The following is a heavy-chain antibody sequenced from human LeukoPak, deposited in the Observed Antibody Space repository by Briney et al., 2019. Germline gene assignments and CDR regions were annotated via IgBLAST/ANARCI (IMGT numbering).Heavy chain of an antibody. D-gene: IGHD6-13*01. V-gene: IGHV4-30-2*01. CDR2: IYHSGST. Sequence: PSETLSLTCTVSGGSISSGGYYWSWIRQPPGKGLEWIGYIYHSGSTYYNPSLKSRVTISVDRSKNQFSLKLSSVTAADTAVYYCARDRRHSSSSNRAEYFQHWGQGTLVTVSS. CDR3: ARDRRHSSSSNRAEYFQH. J-gene: IGHJ1*01. CDR1: GGSISSGGYY.